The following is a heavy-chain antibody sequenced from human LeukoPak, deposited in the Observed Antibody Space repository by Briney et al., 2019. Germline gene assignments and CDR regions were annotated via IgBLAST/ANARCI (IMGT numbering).Heavy chain of an antibody. CDR3: AKDTELRYFDQGGFDY. CDR1: GFTFSSYG. CDR2: IRYDGSNK. J-gene: IGHJ4*02. D-gene: IGHD3-9*01. V-gene: IGHV3-30*02. Sequence: PGGSLRLSCAASGFTFSSYGMHWVRQAPGKGLEWVAFIRYDGSNKYYADSVKGRFTISRDNSKNTLYLQMNSLRAEDTAVYYCAKDTELRYFDQGGFDYWGQGTLVTVSS.